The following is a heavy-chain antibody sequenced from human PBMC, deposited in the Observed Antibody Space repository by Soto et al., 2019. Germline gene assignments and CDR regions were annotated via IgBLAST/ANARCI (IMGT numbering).Heavy chain of an antibody. D-gene: IGHD3-3*01. CDR3: TRGIEVWSGYPRYYLDY. V-gene: IGHV3-73*02. CDR1: GFIFSDSA. Sequence: EVQLVESGGGLFQPGGSLKLSCAAPGFIFSDSALHWVRQASGQGLEWFGRIRRKANNYATTYAAAVEGRFAIARDDSNKTADQKMNSRKTEDTAIYYCTRGIEVWSGYPRYYLDYWGQGTLVTVSS. J-gene: IGHJ4*02. CDR2: IRRKANNYAT.